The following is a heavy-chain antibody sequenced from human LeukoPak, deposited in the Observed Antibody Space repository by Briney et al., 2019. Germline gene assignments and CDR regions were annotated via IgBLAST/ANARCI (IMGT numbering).Heavy chain of an antibody. CDR3: ARLHFGELLYYYYYMDV. CDR1: GGSISSYY. CDR2: IYTSGST. V-gene: IGHV4-4*09. J-gene: IGHJ6*03. Sequence: SETLSLTCTVSGGSISSYYWSWIRQPPGKGLEWIGYIYTSGSTNYNPSLKSRVTISVDTSMNQFSLKLSSVTAADTAVYYCARLHFGELLYYYYYMDVWGKGTTVTVSS. D-gene: IGHD3-10*01.